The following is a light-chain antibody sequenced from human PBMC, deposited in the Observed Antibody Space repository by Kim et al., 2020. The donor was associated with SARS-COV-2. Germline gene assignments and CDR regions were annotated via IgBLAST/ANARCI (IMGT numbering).Light chain of an antibody. CDR1: QDICSY. CDR3: QQLNIYLPLT. V-gene: IGKV1-9*01. J-gene: IGKJ4*01. Sequence: IQLTQSLSSLSASTGDRVTITCRASQDICSYLAWYQQKPGKAPKLLIYAASTLQSGVPSRFSGSGSGTEFTLAISSLQPEDFATYYCQQLNIYLPLTFGGGTKVDIK. CDR2: AAS.